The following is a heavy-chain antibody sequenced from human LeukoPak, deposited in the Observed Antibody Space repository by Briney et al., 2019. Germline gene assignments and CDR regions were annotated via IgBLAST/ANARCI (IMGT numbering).Heavy chain of an antibody. CDR1: GYTFTTSD. V-gene: IGHV1-8*01. CDR3: ARVALGIAVAGVTAFDY. Sequence: GASVKVSCKASGYTFTTSDINWVRQATGQGLEWMGWMNPNSGNTGYAQKFQGRVTITRNTSISTAYMELSSLRSEDTAVYYCARVALGIAVAGVTAFDYWGQGTLVTVSS. D-gene: IGHD6-19*01. CDR2: MNPNSGNT. J-gene: IGHJ4*02.